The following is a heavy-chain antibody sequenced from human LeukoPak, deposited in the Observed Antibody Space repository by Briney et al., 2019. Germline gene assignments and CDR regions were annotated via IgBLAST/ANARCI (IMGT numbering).Heavy chain of an antibody. Sequence: ASVKVSCKASGYTFTSYYMHWVRQAPGQGLEWMGMINPSGGSASYAQEFQGRVTMTRDTSTSTVYIELSSLKSEDTAVYYCASGQLRIAAAGTQGLPTHWGQGTLVTVSS. CDR3: ASGQLRIAAAGTQGLPTH. V-gene: IGHV1-46*01. CDR1: GYTFTSYY. J-gene: IGHJ4*02. CDR2: INPSGGSA. D-gene: IGHD6-13*01.